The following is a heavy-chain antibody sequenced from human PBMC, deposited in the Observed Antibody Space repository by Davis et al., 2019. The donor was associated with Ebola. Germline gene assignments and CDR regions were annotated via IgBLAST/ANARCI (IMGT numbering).Heavy chain of an antibody. CDR1: GFTFSSYW. Sequence: PGGSLRLSCAASGFTFSSYWMSWVRQAPGKGLEWVANIKQDGSEKYYVDSVKGRFTISRDNAKNSLYLQMNSLRAEDTAVYYCARVFRKEQWLVGLDYWGQGTLVTVSS. J-gene: IGHJ4*02. D-gene: IGHD6-19*01. CDR2: IKQDGSEK. V-gene: IGHV3-7*03. CDR3: ARVFRKEQWLVGLDY.